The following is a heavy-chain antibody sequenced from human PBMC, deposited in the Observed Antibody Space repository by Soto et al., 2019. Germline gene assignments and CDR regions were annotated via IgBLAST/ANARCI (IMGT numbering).Heavy chain of an antibody. D-gene: IGHD4-17*01. V-gene: IGHV1-3*01. Sequence: VASVKVSCKASGYTFTSYAMHWVHQAPGQRLEWMGWINAGNGNTKYSQKFQGRVTITRDTSASTAYMELSSLRSEDTAVYYCARDCYGDYCLDYWGQGTLVTVSS. CDR2: INAGNGNT. CDR3: ARDCYGDYCLDY. J-gene: IGHJ4*02. CDR1: GYTFTSYA.